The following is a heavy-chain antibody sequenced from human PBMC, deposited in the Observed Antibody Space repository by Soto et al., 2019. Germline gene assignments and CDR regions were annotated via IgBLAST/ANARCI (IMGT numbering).Heavy chain of an antibody. V-gene: IGHV3-43*01. D-gene: IGHD2-2*01. CDR1: GFTFDDYT. J-gene: IGHJ6*02. CDR3: AKDIARYCSSTSCRYYYYYGMDV. CDR2: ISWDGGST. Sequence: GGSLRLSCAASGFTFDDYTMHWVRQAPGKGLEWVSLISWDGGSTYYADSVKGRFTISRDNSKNSLYLQMNSLRTEDTALYYCAKDIARYCSSTSCRYYYYYGMDVWGQGTTVTVSS.